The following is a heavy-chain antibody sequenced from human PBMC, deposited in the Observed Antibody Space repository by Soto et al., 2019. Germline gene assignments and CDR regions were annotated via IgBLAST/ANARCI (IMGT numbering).Heavy chain of an antibody. D-gene: IGHD3-10*01. J-gene: IGHJ5*02. Sequence: SETLSLTCTISGGSFGTNYWSWIRQAPGKGLEWIGYTYHTGSTKYNPSLKSRATISVDTSKNQFSLTLNSAAAADTSVYYCATDSAGRGPFDPWGQGILVTVSS. CDR3: ATDSAGRGPFDP. V-gene: IGHV4-59*13. CDR2: TYHTGST. CDR1: GGSFGTNY.